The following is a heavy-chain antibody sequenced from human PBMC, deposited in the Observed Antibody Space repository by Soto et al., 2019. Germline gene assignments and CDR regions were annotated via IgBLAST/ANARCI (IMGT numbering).Heavy chain of an antibody. V-gene: IGHV1-18*01. CDR3: ATRSPAFDY. Sequence: QVQLVQSGPEVKKPGASVKVSCKTSGYTFTTFGISWVRQAPGQGVEWMGWISTDKGNTNYAQKFQGRVTMTTDTSTSTAYLELRSRRSDDTAVYYCATRSPAFDYWGQGTLVTVSS. CDR1: GYTFTTFG. J-gene: IGHJ4*02. CDR2: ISTDKGNT.